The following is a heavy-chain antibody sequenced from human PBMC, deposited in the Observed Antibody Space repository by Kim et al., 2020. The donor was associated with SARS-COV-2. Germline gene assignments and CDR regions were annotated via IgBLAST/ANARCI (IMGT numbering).Heavy chain of an antibody. CDR3: ARDLVDWSSLDY. Sequence: GGSLRLSCAASGFTFSSYAMHWVRQAPGKGLEWVAVISYDGSNKYYADSVKGRFTISRDNSKNTLYLQMNSLRAEDTAVYYCARDLVDWSSLDYWGQGTLVTVSS. V-gene: IGHV3-30*04. D-gene: IGHD3-9*01. CDR1: GFTFSSYA. J-gene: IGHJ4*02. CDR2: ISYDGSNK.